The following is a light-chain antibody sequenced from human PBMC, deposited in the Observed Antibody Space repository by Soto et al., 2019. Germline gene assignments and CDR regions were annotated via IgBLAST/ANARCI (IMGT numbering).Light chain of an antibody. J-gene: IGLJ2*01. CDR2: SNN. CDR3: QSYDSSLSGVV. Sequence: QSVLTQPPSASGTPGQRVTISCSGSSSNIGSNTVNWYQQVPRTAPKLLIYSNNQRPSGVPDRFSGSKSGTSASLAITGLQAEDEADYYCQSYDSSLSGVVCGGGTQLTVL. CDR1: SSNIGSNT. V-gene: IGLV1-44*01.